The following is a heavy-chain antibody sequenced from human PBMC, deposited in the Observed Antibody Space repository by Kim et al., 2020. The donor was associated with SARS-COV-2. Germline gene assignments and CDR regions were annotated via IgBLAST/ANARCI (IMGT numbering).Heavy chain of an antibody. Sequence: SVKVSCKASGFTFTSSAMQWVRQARGQRLEWIGWIVVGSGNTNYAQKFQERVTITRDMSTSTAYMELSSLRSEDTAVYYCAADPSVYYYDSSGYYNEGYYGMDVWGQGTTVTVSS. CDR3: AADPSVYYYDSSGYYNEGYYGMDV. V-gene: IGHV1-58*02. CDR1: GFTFTSSA. J-gene: IGHJ6*02. CDR2: IVVGSGNT. D-gene: IGHD3-22*01.